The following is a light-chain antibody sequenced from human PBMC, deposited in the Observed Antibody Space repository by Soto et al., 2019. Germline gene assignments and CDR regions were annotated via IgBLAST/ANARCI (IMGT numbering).Light chain of an antibody. J-gene: IGKJ5*01. CDR1: RSVSSY. Sequence: EIVLTQSPATRSLSRGESATLSFRATRSVSSYLAWYQQKPGQAPRLLIYDASSRPTDIPARFSGSGSGTDFTLTISSLEPEDFALYYCQQRSNWPITFGQGTRLEIK. CDR2: DAS. CDR3: QQRSNWPIT. V-gene: IGKV3-11*01.